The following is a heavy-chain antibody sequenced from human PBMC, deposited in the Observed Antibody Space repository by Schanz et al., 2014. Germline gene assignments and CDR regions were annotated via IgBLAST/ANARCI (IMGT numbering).Heavy chain of an antibody. J-gene: IGHJ4*02. D-gene: IGHD6-13*01. CDR2: IIPSLGLA. CDR1: GGTFSSFG. V-gene: IGHV1-69*02. Sequence: QLQLVQSGAEVKKPGSSVKVSCKASGGTFSSFGINWVRQAPGQGLEWMGRIIPSLGLAKYEQKFQGRVTFTADKSTSTAYMELSSLKSEDTALYYCASSGAGYSSSWDFDYWGQGTLVTVSS. CDR3: ASSGAGYSSSWDFDY.